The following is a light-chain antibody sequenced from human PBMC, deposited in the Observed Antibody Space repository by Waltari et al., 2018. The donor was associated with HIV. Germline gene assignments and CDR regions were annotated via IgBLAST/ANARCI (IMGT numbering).Light chain of an antibody. Sequence: DIQMTQSPSLVSASVGDRVTITCRASQSIVTWLSWYQQKPGPAPALLIFASSRLQGGIPGRFSGSGSGTNFTLTIRNIQPDDFAIYHCQQAHSLPWTFGQGTKVE. CDR2: ASS. CDR3: QQAHSLPWT. CDR1: QSIVTW. J-gene: IGKJ1*01. V-gene: IGKV1-12*01.